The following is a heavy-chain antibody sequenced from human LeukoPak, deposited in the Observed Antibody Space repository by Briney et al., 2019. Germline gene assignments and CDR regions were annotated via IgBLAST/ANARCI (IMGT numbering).Heavy chain of an antibody. CDR1: GFTFGDYS. Sequence: PGGSLRLSCAASGFTFGDYSMRWVRQAPGKGLEWVAGISPDGTTQFYTDSVKGRFTISRDNSMTTVDLQTNSLQPEDTAVYYCARDVILTALGPSRIDYWGQGTLVIVSS. CDR3: ARDVILTALGPSRIDY. V-gene: IGHV3-30*03. J-gene: IGHJ4*02. D-gene: IGHD3-9*01. CDR2: ISPDGTTQ.